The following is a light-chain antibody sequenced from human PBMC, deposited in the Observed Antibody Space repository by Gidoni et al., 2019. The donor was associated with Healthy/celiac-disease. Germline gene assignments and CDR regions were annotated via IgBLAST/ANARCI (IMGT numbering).Light chain of an antibody. J-gene: IGKJ1*01. CDR3: QQYNSYSPT. Sequence: DIQMTPSPSTLSASVGDRVTITCRASQSISSWLAWYQQKPGKAPKLLIYDASSLESGVPSRFSGSGSGTEFTLTISSLQPDDFATYYCQQYNSYSPTFXQXTKVEIK. CDR2: DAS. CDR1: QSISSW. V-gene: IGKV1-5*01.